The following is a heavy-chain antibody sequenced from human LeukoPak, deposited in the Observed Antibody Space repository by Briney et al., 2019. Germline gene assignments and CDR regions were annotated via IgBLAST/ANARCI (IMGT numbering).Heavy chain of an antibody. D-gene: IGHD3-10*01. CDR3: ATRNVLLWFRELPYGMDV. V-gene: IGHV3-53*01. J-gene: IGHJ6*04. Sequence: GSLRLSCAASGFTVSSNYMSGVRQAPGKGLELVSVVYSGGSTYYADSVKGRFTISRDNSKNTLYLQMNSLRAEDTAVYYCATRNVLLWFRELPYGMDVWGKGTTVTVSS. CDR2: VYSGGST. CDR1: GFTVSSNY.